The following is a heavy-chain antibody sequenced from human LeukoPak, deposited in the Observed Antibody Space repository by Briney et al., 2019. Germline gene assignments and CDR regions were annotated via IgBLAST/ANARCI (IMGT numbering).Heavy chain of an antibody. CDR3: ASLRNYYDSSGLPNVDAFDI. CDR2: IYYRGST. V-gene: IGHV4-39*07. CDR1: GGSISSSSYY. Sequence: PSETLSLTCTVSGGSISSSSYYWGWIRQPPGKGLEWIGSIYYRGSTYYNPSLKSRVTISVDTSKNQFSLKLSSVTAADTAVYYCASLRNYYDSSGLPNVDAFDIWGQGTMVTVSS. D-gene: IGHD3-22*01. J-gene: IGHJ3*02.